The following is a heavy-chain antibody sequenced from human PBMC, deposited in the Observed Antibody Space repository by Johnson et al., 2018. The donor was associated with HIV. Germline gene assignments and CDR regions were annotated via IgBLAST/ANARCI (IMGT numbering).Heavy chain of an antibody. D-gene: IGHD4/OR15-4a*01. J-gene: IGHJ3*02. V-gene: IGHV3-64*01. CDR3: TRKCDYAQGFDI. CDR2: FSDDGETT. CDR1: GFTFSNAW. Sequence: VQLVESGGGLVKPGGSLRVSCVASGFTFSNAWMSWVRQAPGKGLEYVSGFSDDGETTYYANSVKGRVTISRDNSKSTLYLQMGRLRSEDTAMYYCTRKCDYAQGFDIWGRGTLVTVSS.